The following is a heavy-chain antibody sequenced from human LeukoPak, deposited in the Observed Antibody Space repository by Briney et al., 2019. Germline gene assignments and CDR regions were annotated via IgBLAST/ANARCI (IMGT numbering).Heavy chain of an antibody. CDR1: GFTFSSYW. J-gene: IGHJ6*02. CDR2: INSDGSST. D-gene: IGHD1-26*01. Sequence: GGSLRLSCAASGFTFSSYWMHWVRQAPGKGLVWVSRINSDGSSTSYADFVKGRFTISRDNAKNTLYLQMNSLRAEDTAVYYCARGLVGATDYYYYGMDVWGQGTTVTVSS. CDR3: ARGLVGATDYYYYGMDV. V-gene: IGHV3-74*01.